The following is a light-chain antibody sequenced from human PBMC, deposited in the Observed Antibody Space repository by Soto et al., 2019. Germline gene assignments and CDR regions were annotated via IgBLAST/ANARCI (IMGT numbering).Light chain of an antibody. CDR1: QSISTS. V-gene: IGKV1-39*01. CDR3: LQTYSSHHT. J-gene: IGKJ2*01. Sequence: DIQMAQSPSSLSASVGGRVTITCRASQSISTSLNWYQQKSGKAPKLLIHAASTLQSGVPSRFSGSGYGKDFTLTISNLQPEDSATYYCLQTYSSHHTFGQGTELEIK. CDR2: AAS.